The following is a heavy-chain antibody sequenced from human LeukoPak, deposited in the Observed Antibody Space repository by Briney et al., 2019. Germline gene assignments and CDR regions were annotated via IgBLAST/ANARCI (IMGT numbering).Heavy chain of an antibody. Sequence: GGSLRLSCAASGFTFSNYWMSWVRQAPGKGLEWVANIKPDGSAKYYVDSVKGRFTISRDNAQNSLYLQMNSLRAEDTAVYYCARPPTMTTMGYWGQGTLVTVSS. V-gene: IGHV3-7*01. J-gene: IGHJ4*02. CDR2: IKPDGSAK. CDR3: ARPPTMTTMGY. D-gene: IGHD1-1*01. CDR1: GFTFSNYW.